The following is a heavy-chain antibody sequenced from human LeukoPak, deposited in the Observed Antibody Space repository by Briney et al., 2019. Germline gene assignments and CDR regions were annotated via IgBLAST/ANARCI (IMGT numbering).Heavy chain of an antibody. CDR3: ARFSPSIPLWSYFDY. CDR2: SYYSGST. V-gene: IGHV4-59*01. Sequence: SETLSLTCTVSGGSISSDYWSWIRQPPGKGLELIGYSYYSGSTNYNPSLKLRVPISVDTSKVDSSLKLCSLKAAYTAVYYCARFSPSIPLWSYFDYWGQGTLVTVSS. J-gene: IGHJ4*02. D-gene: IGHD5-18*01. CDR1: GGSISSDY.